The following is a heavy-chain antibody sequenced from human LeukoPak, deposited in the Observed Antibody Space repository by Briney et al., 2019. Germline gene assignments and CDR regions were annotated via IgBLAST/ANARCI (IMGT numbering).Heavy chain of an antibody. Sequence: GGSLRLSCAVSGFTVSSNYMSWVRQAPGKGLEWVSVIYSDGSTYSADSVKGRFTISRDNSKNTLYLQINSLRAEDTAVYYCTTASGSGYWGQGTLVTVSS. CDR3: TTASGSGY. CDR1: GFTVSSNY. D-gene: IGHD6-19*01. CDR2: IYSDGST. V-gene: IGHV3-53*01. J-gene: IGHJ4*02.